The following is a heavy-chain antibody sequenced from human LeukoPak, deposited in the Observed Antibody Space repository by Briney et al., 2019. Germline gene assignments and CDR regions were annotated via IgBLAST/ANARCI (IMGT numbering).Heavy chain of an antibody. Sequence: GSLRLSCAASGFTFSSYWMSWVRQPPGKGLEWIGEIYHSGSTNYNPSLKSRVTISVDKSKNQFSLKLSSVTAADTAVYYCARFGVVAASYYYYMDVWGKGTTVTVSS. D-gene: IGHD2-15*01. CDR3: ARFGVVAASYYYYMDV. CDR2: IYHSGST. CDR1: GFTFSSYW. V-gene: IGHV4-4*02. J-gene: IGHJ6*03.